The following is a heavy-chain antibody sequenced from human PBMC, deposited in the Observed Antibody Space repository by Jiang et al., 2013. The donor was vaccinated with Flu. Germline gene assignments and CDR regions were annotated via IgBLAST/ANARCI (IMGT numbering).Heavy chain of an antibody. V-gene: IGHV3-23*01. CDR2: ISGSGGST. CDR3: AKVDSGYDDFDY. Sequence: AASGFTFSSYAMSWVRQAPGKGLEWVSAISGSGGSTYYADSVKGRFTISRDNSKNTLYLQMNSLRAEDTAVYYCAKVDSGYDDFDYWGQGTLVTVSS. J-gene: IGHJ4*02. CDR1: GFTFSSYA. D-gene: IGHD5-12*01.